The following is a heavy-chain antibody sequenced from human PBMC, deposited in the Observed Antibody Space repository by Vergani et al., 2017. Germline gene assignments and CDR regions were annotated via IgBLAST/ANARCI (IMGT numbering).Heavy chain of an antibody. J-gene: IGHJ4*02. CDR2: VSFRGDT. D-gene: IGHD3-10*01. CDR3: ARSRIYYGAGSPDY. Sequence: QLQLQESGPGLVKPSETLSLTCTVSGGPISSSSYYWGWIRPPPGKGLEWMGYVSFRGDTLYDPSVKGRMTISLNTSSNQFSLYLTSVTAADTAVYYCARSRIYYGAGSPDYWSQGTLVTVSS. CDR1: GGPISSSSYY. V-gene: IGHV4-39*07.